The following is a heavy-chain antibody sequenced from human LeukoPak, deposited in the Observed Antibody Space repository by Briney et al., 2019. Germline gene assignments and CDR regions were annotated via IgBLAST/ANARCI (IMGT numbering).Heavy chain of an antibody. J-gene: IGHJ4*02. CDR3: AKDGGLWVSAHWGDS. D-gene: IGHD7-27*01. Sequence: GGSLRLSCAASGFTFSSYTMSWVRQAPGKGLEWVSTMTTSDGNTYYADSVKGRFTVSRDNSKNTLFLQMNSLRAEDTAVYYCAKDGGLWVSAHWGDSWGRGTLVTVSS. CDR1: GFTFSSYT. V-gene: IGHV3-23*01. CDR2: MTTSDGNT.